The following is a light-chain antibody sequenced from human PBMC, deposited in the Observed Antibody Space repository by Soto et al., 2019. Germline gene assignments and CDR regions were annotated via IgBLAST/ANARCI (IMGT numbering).Light chain of an antibody. CDR2: DAS. CDR1: QSISRW. V-gene: IGKV1-5*01. Sequence: DIQLTQSPSVLSASVGDRVTITCRASQSISRWLAWYQQKPGKAPQALIYDASSLKSGVPSRFSGNGSGTEFTLTISSLQPDDFATYYCQQYNTYSTFGQGTRLEIK. J-gene: IGKJ5*01. CDR3: QQYNTYST.